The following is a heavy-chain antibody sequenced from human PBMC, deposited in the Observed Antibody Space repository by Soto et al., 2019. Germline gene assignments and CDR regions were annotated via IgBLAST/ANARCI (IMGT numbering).Heavy chain of an antibody. J-gene: IGHJ4*02. CDR3: PVLPTAAGYLDC. CDR1: GGTISSYP. Sequence: QVQLVQSGAEVKKPGSSVKVSCKASGGTISSYPISWVRQAPGQGLEWMGRIIPILGIANYAQKFQGRVTITADKSTSTAYMELSSLRSEDTPVYYWPVLPTAAGYLDCWGQGTLVTVSS. CDR2: IIPILGIA. V-gene: IGHV1-69*02. D-gene: IGHD6-13*01.